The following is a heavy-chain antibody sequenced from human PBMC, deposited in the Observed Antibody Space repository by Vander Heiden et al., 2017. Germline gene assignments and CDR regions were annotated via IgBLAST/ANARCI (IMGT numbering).Heavy chain of an antibody. CDR2: IYHRGST. CDR3: ASRGEVLPFEY. D-gene: IGHD1-26*01. Sequence: QVQLQESGPGLVKPSGTLSLSCAVSGGSISISRWWSWVRQPPGKGLEWIGEIYHRGSTNYNPSLKSRVAISVDTSKNQFSLRLTSVTAADTAVYYCASRGEVLPFEYWGQGALVTVSS. V-gene: IGHV4-4*02. CDR1: GGSISISRW. J-gene: IGHJ4*02.